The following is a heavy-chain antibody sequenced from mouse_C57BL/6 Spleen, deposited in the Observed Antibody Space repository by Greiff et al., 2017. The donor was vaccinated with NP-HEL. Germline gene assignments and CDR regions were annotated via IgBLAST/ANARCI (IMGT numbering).Heavy chain of an antibody. J-gene: IGHJ3*01. V-gene: IGHV8-5*01. CDR3: AQIRKGLLWFAY. Sequence: QVTLKVSGPGILQPSQTLSLTCSFSGFSLRTSNMGLGWLRQPSGKGLEWLAHIWWNDAKYYHPFLKSRLPTFKNTSNNQVILKITSVYTADTATYYCAQIRKGLLWFAYWGQGTLVTVSA. CDR1: GFSLRTSNMG. CDR2: IWWNDAK. D-gene: IGHD1-1*01.